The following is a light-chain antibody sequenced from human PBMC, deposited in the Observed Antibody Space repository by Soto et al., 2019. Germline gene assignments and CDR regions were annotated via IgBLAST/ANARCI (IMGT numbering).Light chain of an antibody. Sequence: VTTQSPATLSVSPGERATLSCRASQGLGTNLAWYQQKPGQAPRLLIYAASTRATGVPGRFSGSGSGTEFTLTISSLQSEDFAVYYCQQRSNWIFAFGPGTKVDIK. J-gene: IGKJ3*01. V-gene: IGKV3-15*01. CDR3: QQRSNWIFA. CDR1: QGLGTN. CDR2: AAS.